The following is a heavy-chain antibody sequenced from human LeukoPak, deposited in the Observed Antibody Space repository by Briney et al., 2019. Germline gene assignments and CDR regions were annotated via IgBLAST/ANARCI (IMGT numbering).Heavy chain of an antibody. CDR1: GFTFCSYG. CDR2: IRYDGSNK. V-gene: IGHV3-30*02. J-gene: IGHJ6*02. CDR3: AKVLVHCSSTSCYADYYYGMDV. D-gene: IGHD2-2*01. Sequence: GGSLRLSCPASGFTFCSYGMHWVLQAPGKGLQWVALIRYDGSNKYYADSVKGRFTISRDNSKNTLYLQMNSLRAEDTAVYYCAKVLVHCSSTSCYADYYYGMDVWGQGTTVTVSS.